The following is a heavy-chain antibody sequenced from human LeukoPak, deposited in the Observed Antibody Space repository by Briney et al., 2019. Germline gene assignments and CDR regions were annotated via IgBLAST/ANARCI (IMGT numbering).Heavy chain of an antibody. CDR3: ARDRGWQSFDY. Sequence: GGSLRLSCAASGFTFSTYWMTWVRQFPGKGLQRVANIKLDGSDKYYVDSVKGRFTISRDNAKNSLYLQMNSLRAEDTAVYYCARDRGWQSFDYWGQGTLVTVSS. CDR2: IKLDGSDK. V-gene: IGHV3-7*01. J-gene: IGHJ4*02. D-gene: IGHD3-10*01. CDR1: GFTFSTYW.